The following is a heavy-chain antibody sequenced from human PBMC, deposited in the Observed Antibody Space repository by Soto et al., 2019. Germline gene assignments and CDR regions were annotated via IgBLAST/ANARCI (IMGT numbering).Heavy chain of an antibody. V-gene: IGHV3-7*01. Sequence: EVPLVESGGGLVQPGGSLRLSCVVSGFTFSNYWMSWVRQAPGKGLEWVADIKQDGSEKYYVDSVKGRFTISRDNAKNSRYLQMNSLRSEDTAMYYCARGAYDYGDYVDAFDIWGQGTMVTVSS. CDR3: ARGAYDYGDYVDAFDI. CDR1: GFTFSNYW. D-gene: IGHD4-17*01. CDR2: IKQDGSEK. J-gene: IGHJ3*02.